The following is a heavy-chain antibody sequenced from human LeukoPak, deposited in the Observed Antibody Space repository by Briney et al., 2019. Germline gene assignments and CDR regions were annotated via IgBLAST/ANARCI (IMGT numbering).Heavy chain of an antibody. CDR2: ISGRGGSP. CDR3: AKGPRLWD. V-gene: IGHV3-23*01. J-gene: IGHJ4*02. Sequence: GGSLRLSCAAAGFTFSSSAMSWVRQAPGEGVGWVASISGRGGSPKYAASVKGRFTISRDNSKNTLYLQMSSLRAEDTAVYYCAKGPRLWDWGQGTLVTVCS. CDR1: GFTFSSSA. D-gene: IGHD5-18*01.